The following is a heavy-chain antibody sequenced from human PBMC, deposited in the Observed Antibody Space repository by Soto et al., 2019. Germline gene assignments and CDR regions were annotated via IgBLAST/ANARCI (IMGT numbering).Heavy chain of an antibody. CDR2: ISSSSSYI. J-gene: IGHJ4*02. CDR1: GFTFSSYS. D-gene: IGHD3-22*01. Sequence: EVQLVESGGGLVKPGGSLRLSCAASGFTFSSYSMNWVRQAPGKGLEWVSSISSSSSYIYYADSVKGRFTISRDNAKNSLYLQMNSLRVEDTAVYYCARVEYYYESSGSPSGWGQGTLVTVSS. CDR3: ARVEYYYESSGSPSG. V-gene: IGHV3-21*01.